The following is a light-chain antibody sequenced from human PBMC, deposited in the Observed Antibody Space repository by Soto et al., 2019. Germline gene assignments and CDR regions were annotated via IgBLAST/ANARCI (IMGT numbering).Light chain of an antibody. CDR2: DVN. V-gene: IGLV2-14*03. CDR1: SSDIGRYNF. Sequence: QSALTQPASVSGSPGQSIAISCNGTSSDIGRYNFVSWYQQHPGRVPKLMIYDVNNRPSGVSDRFSGSKSGNTASLTISGLQAEDEAHYYCSSCIETNTEVFGGGTQLTVL. J-gene: IGLJ2*01. CDR3: SSCIETNTEV.